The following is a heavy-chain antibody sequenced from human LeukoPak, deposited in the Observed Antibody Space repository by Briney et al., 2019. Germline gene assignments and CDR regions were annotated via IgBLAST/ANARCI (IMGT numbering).Heavy chain of an antibody. Sequence: GRSLRLSCAASGFTFSSYGMHWVRQAPGKGLEWVAVIWYDGSNKYYADSVKGRFTISRENSKNTLYLQMNSLRVEDTAVYYCARGRDGQYSGYDCLDVWGQGTTVTVSS. D-gene: IGHD5-12*01. V-gene: IGHV3-33*01. CDR1: GFTFSSYG. CDR2: IWYDGSNK. CDR3: ARGRDGQYSGYDCLDV. J-gene: IGHJ6*02.